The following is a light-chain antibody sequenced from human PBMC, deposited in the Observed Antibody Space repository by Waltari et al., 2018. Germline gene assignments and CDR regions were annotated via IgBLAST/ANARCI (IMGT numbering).Light chain of an antibody. CDR2: AAS. Sequence: DIQMTQSPSSLSASVGDRVTITCRASQSIARYLNWYQQKPGKAPRLLIYAASNLQSGVPSMFSGSGSGTDFTLTISSLQPEDFATYFCQESDSTPITFGQGTRLEIK. CDR3: QESDSTPIT. J-gene: IGKJ5*01. CDR1: QSIARY. V-gene: IGKV1-39*01.